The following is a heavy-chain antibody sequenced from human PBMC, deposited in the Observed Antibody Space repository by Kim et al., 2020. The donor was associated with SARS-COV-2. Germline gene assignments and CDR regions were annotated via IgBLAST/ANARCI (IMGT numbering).Heavy chain of an antibody. D-gene: IGHD5-12*01. J-gene: IGHJ4*02. CDR3: AKGEDGYKPHFDY. Sequence: GGSLRLSCAASGFTFSSYAMHWVRQAPGKGLEWVAVIWYDGSNKYYADSVKGRFTISRDNSKNTLYLQMNSLRAEDTAVYYCAKGEDGYKPHFDYWGQGTLVTVSS. V-gene: IGHV3-33*06. CDR2: IWYDGSNK. CDR1: GFTFSSYA.